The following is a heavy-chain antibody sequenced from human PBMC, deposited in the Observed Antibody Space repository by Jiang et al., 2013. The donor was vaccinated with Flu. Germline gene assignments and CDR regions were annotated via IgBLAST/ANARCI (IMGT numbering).Heavy chain of an antibody. CDR2: IYPGDSDT. CDR3: ARRCSGGSCSDDAFDI. CDR1: GYSFTSYW. Sequence: SGAEVKKPGESLKISCKGSGYSFTSYWIGWVRQMPGKGLEWMGIIYPGDSDTRYSPSFQGQVTISADKSISTAYLQWSSLKASDTAMYYCARRCSGGSCSDDAFDIWGQGTMVTVSS. D-gene: IGHD2-15*01. J-gene: IGHJ3*02. V-gene: IGHV5-51*01.